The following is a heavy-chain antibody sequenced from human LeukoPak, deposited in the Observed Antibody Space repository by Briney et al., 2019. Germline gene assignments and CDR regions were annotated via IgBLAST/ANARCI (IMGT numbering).Heavy chain of an antibody. J-gene: IGHJ5*02. CDR3: ARVGCGGGSCYSNWFDP. Sequence: SVKLSCKASGGTFSSYAISWVRQAPGQGLEWMGGIIPIFGTANYAQKFQGRVTITADESTSTAYMELSSLRSEDTAVYYCARVGCGGGSCYSNWFDPWGQGTLVTVFS. CDR2: IIPIFGTA. V-gene: IGHV1-69*13. D-gene: IGHD2-15*01. CDR1: GGTFSSYA.